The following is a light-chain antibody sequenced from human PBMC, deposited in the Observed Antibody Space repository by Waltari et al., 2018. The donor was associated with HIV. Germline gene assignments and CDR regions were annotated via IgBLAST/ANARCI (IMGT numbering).Light chain of an antibody. CDR3: CSYAGSSMVV. Sequence: QSALTQPASVSGSPGQSITISCTGTSSDVGSYNLVSWYQQHPGKAPTLMIYEVSKRPSGVSNRFSGSKSGNTASLTISGLQAEDEADYYCCSYAGSSMVVFGGGTKLTVL. V-gene: IGLV2-23*02. J-gene: IGLJ2*01. CDR2: EVS. CDR1: SSDVGSYNL.